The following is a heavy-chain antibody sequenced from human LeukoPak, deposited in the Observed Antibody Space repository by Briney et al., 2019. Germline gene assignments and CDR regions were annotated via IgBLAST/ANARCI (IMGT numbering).Heavy chain of an antibody. CDR1: GFTFSSYG. V-gene: IGHV3-33*01. J-gene: IGHJ4*02. Sequence: QTGGSLRLSCAASGFTFSSYGMHWVRQAPGKGLEWVAVIWYDGSNKYYADSVKGRFTISRDNSKNTLYLQMNSLRAEDTAVYYCARDGHSSSFDYWGQGTLVTVSS. CDR2: IWYDGSNK. CDR3: ARDGHSSSFDY. D-gene: IGHD6-13*01.